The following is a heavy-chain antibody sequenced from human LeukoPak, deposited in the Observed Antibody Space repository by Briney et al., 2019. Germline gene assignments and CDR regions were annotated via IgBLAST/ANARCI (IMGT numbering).Heavy chain of an antibody. CDR1: RYSFTSYY. J-gene: IGHJ4*02. V-gene: IGHV1-46*01. CDR3: ARPPGGAAMAGDF. D-gene: IGHD6-19*01. CDR2: INPSGGST. Sequence: ASVKVSCKASRYSFTSYYMHWVRQAPGQGLEWMGTINPSGGSTTYAQRFQGRVTMTRDTSTSTVYMELSSLISEDTAVYYCARPPGGAAMAGDFWGQGTLVTVSS.